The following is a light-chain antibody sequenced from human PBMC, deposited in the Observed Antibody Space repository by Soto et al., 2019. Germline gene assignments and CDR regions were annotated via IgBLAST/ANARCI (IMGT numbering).Light chain of an antibody. CDR2: EVN. CDR1: SSDVGTYNL. Sequence: QSALTQPPSVSGSPGQSVTITCTGTSSDVGTYNLVSWYQQPPGTAPKLIIYEVNKRPSGVPDRFSGSKSGNTASLTISGLQAEDEADYHCSLYTASSSRVVFGGGTKLTVL. V-gene: IGLV2-18*01. J-gene: IGLJ2*01. CDR3: SLYTASSSRVV.